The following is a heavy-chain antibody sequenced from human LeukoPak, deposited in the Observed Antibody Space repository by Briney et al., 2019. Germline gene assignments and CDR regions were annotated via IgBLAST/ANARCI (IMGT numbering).Heavy chain of an antibody. J-gene: IGHJ6*03. CDR2: MYISGST. Sequence: PSETLSLTCTVSGGSISSGSYYWSWIRQPAGKGLEGIGRMYISGSTNYNPSLKSRVTISVDTSKNQFSLKLSSVTAADTAVYYCARDSTVTRGYYYYMDVWGKGTTVTVPS. CDR1: GGSISSGSYY. V-gene: IGHV4-61*02. CDR3: ARDSTVTRGYYYYMDV. D-gene: IGHD4-17*01.